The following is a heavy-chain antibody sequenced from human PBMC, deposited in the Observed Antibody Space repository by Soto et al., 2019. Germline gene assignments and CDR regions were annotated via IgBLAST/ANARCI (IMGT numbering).Heavy chain of an antibody. CDR1: GFSLSTSGVG. J-gene: IGHJ3*02. D-gene: IGHD3-16*02. CDR3: AHVSPGELSLLDAFDI. V-gene: IGHV2-5*02. Sequence: SGPTLVKPTQTLTLTCTFSGFSLSTSGVGVGWIRQPPGKALEWLALIYWDDDKRYSPSLKSRLTITKDTSKNQVVLTMTNMDPVDTATYYCAHVSPGELSLLDAFDIWGQGTMVTVSS. CDR2: IYWDDDK.